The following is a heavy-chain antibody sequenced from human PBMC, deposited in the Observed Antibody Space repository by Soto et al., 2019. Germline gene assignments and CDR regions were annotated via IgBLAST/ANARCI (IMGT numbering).Heavy chain of an antibody. Sequence: ASVYVSWNASGSTGSGYYMHWVRQAPGQGLEWMGWINPNSGGTNYAQKFQGRVTMTRDTSISTAYMELSRLRSDDTAVYYCAGNGDMYEAFDIWGQGTMVTVSS. V-gene: IGHV1-2*02. CDR2: INPNSGGT. CDR3: AGNGDMYEAFDI. CDR1: GSTGSGYY. J-gene: IGHJ3*02. D-gene: IGHD2-15*01.